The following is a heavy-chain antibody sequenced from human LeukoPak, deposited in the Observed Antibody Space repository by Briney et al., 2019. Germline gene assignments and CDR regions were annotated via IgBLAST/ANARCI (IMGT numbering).Heavy chain of an antibody. CDR3: ARPDQRGYSYGYSAFDI. Sequence: SETLSLTCTVSGGSISSSTPYWGWIRQPPGKGLEGIGSIYYSGRTYYNPSLKSRVTISVDTYKNQFSLRLSSVTAADTAVYYCARPDQRGYSYGYSAFDIWGQGTMVTVSS. V-gene: IGHV4-39*01. CDR2: IYYSGRT. CDR1: GGSISSSTPY. J-gene: IGHJ3*02. D-gene: IGHD5-18*01.